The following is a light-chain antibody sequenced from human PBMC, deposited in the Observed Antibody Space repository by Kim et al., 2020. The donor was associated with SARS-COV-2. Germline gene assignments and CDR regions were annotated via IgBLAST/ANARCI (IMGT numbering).Light chain of an antibody. Sequence: ATRKTASVTWRGDSIGSKSVHWYQQKPGQAPVVVIYYDTDRPSGIPERFSGSTSVNTATLTISRGEAGDEADYYCQVWDGNSDHAVFGGGTKLTVL. CDR1: SIGSKS. CDR3: QVWDGNSDHAV. J-gene: IGLJ2*01. CDR2: YDT. V-gene: IGLV3-21*04.